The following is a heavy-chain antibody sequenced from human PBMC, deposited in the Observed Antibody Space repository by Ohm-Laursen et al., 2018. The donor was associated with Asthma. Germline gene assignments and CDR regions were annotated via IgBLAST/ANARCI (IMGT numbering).Heavy chain of an antibody. CDR3: ARDGYSYGWGDYYYYYGMDV. CDR2: ISSSSSTI. J-gene: IGHJ6*02. CDR1: GFTFSSYS. Sequence: SLRLSCAASGFTFSSYSMNWVRQAPGKGLEWVSYISSSSSTIYYAGSVKGRFTISRDNAKNSLYLQMNSLRDEDTAVYYCARDGYSYGWGDYYYYYGMDVWGQGTTVTVSS. V-gene: IGHV3-48*02. D-gene: IGHD5-18*01.